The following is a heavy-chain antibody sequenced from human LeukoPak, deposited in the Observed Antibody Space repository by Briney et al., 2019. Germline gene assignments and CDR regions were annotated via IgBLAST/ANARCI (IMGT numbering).Heavy chain of an antibody. J-gene: IGHJ5*02. CDR2: IIPIFGTA. CDR1: GYTFTGYY. CDR3: ARSKVPGYCSSTSCYTQNRFDP. V-gene: IGHV1-69*13. Sequence: GASVKVSCKASGYTFTGYYMHWVRQAPGQGLEWMGGIIPIFGTANYAQKFQGRVTITADESTSTAYMELSSLRSEDTAVYYCARSKVPGYCSSTSCYTQNRFDPWGQGTLVTVSS. D-gene: IGHD2-2*02.